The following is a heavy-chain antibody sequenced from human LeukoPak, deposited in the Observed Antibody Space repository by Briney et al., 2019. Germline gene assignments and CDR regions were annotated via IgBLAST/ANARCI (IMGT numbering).Heavy chain of an antibody. CDR3: ASSVAGALDYYGMDV. J-gene: IGHJ6*02. CDR1: GYSFTSYW. Sequence: HGESLKISCKGSGYSFTSYWIGWVRQMPGKGLEWMGIIYPGDSDTRYSPSSQGQVTISADKSISTAYLQWSSLKASDTAMYYCASSVAGALDYYGMDVWGQGTTVTVSS. V-gene: IGHV5-51*01. D-gene: IGHD6-19*01. CDR2: IYPGDSDT.